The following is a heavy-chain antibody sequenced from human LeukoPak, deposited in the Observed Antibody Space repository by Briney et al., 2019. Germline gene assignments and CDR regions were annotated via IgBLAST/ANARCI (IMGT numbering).Heavy chain of an antibody. V-gene: IGHV1-2*06. CDR1: GYTFTGYY. CDR2: INPNSGGT. Sequence: EASVKVSCKASGYTFTGYYMHWVRQAPGQGLEWMGRINPNSGGTNYAQKFQGRVTMTRDTSISTAYMELSRLRSDDTAVYYCARDLGDGYNYAFDYWGQGTLVTVSS. J-gene: IGHJ4*02. D-gene: IGHD5-24*01. CDR3: ARDLGDGYNYAFDY.